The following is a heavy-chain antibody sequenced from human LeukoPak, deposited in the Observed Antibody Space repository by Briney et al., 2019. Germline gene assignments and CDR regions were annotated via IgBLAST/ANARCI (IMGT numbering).Heavy chain of an antibody. J-gene: IGHJ6*04. V-gene: IGHV3-21*01. Sequence: GGSLRLSCAASGFTFSSYSMNWVRQAPGKGLEWVSSISSSSSYIYYADSVKGRFTISRDNAKNSLYLQMNSLRAEDTAVYYCAREVIGSSWDLDGYYGMDVWGKGTTVTVSS. CDR2: ISSSSSYI. CDR3: AREVIGSSWDLDGYYGMDV. CDR1: GFTFSSYS. D-gene: IGHD6-13*01.